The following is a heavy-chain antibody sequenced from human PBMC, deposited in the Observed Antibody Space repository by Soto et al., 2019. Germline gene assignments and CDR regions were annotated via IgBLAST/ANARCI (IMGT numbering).Heavy chain of an antibody. CDR1: GYSFTSYW. J-gene: IGHJ3*02. Sequence: PGESLKISCKGSGYSFTSYWIGWVRQMPGKGLEWMGIIYPGDSDTRYSPSFQGQVTISADKSISTAYLQWSSLKASDTAMYYCARQRSSPYSSGWYGAFDIWGQGRMVTVSS. D-gene: IGHD6-19*01. CDR3: ARQRSSPYSSGWYGAFDI. CDR2: IYPGDSDT. V-gene: IGHV5-51*01.